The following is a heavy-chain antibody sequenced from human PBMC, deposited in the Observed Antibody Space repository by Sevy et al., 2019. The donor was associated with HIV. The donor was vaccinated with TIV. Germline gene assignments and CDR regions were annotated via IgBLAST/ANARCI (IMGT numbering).Heavy chain of an antibody. CDR2: VSYDGSNK. V-gene: IGHV3-30*18. D-gene: IGHD4-17*01. CDR3: AKDGDSRSGLDF. CDR1: GFNFSDYG. J-gene: IGHJ4*02. Sequence: GGSLRLSCVVSGFNFSDYGMHWVRQAPGKGLQWVSAVSYDGSNKLYVDSVKGRFTICRDDSMNSLFLQMNSLRAEDTAIYYCAKDGDSRSGLDFWGQGTLVTVSS.